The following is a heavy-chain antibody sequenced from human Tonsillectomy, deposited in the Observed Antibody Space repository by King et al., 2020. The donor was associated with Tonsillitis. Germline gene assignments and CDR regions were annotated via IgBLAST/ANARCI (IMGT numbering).Heavy chain of an antibody. CDR2: IDNSWDT. CDR3: GRYEGGVFGP. CDR1: CGSISGGGYY. V-gene: IGHV4-31*03. Sequence: QLQESCPGLVKPSQTLSLTCTVSCGSISGGGYYWSWIRQHPEKVLEWIGYIDNSWDTYYNPSLKRRLTLSGDTSKNQFSLKLSSVTAADTAVYYCGRYEGGVFGPWGQGTLVTVS. D-gene: IGHD2-15*01. J-gene: IGHJ5*02.